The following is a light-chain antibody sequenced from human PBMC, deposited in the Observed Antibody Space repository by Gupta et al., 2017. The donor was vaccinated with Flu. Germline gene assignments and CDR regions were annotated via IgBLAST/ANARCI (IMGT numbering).Light chain of an antibody. Sequence: GERDTLSCRASQTISSSYIAWYQQKPGQAPRLLIYGDSTGATGVPHRFSGRGSGTDFTLIINGLEPEDFAVYYCQQYGSPPTFGGGTKVEI. V-gene: IGKV3-20*01. CDR3: QQYGSPPT. CDR2: GDS. CDR1: QTISSSY. J-gene: IGKJ4*01.